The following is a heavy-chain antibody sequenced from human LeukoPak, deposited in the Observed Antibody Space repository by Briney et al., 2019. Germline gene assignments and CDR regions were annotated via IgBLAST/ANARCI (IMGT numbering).Heavy chain of an antibody. CDR2: ISGSGGST. V-gene: IGHV3-23*01. CDR3: ARTGDYDFWSGYYFYYYYYMDV. D-gene: IGHD3-3*01. J-gene: IGHJ6*03. Sequence: GGSLRLSCAASGFTFSSYAMSWVRQAPGKGLEWVSAISGSGGSTYYADSLKGRFTISRDNARNSLYLQMNSLRAEDTAVYYCARTGDYDFWSGYYFYYYYYMDVWGKGTTVTVSS. CDR1: GFTFSSYA.